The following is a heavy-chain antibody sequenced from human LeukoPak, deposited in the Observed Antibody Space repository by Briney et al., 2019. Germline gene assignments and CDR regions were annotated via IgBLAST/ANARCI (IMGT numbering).Heavy chain of an antibody. Sequence: SETLSLTCTVSGGSISSYSWSWIRQPPGKGLEWIGYIYYSGSTDYNPSLKSRVTISVDTSKNQFSLKLSSVTAADTAVYYCARYPRKAGDHDAFDIWGQGTMVTVSS. CDR2: IYYSGST. D-gene: IGHD7-27*01. CDR3: ARYPRKAGDHDAFDI. CDR1: GGSISSYS. V-gene: IGHV4-59*01. J-gene: IGHJ3*02.